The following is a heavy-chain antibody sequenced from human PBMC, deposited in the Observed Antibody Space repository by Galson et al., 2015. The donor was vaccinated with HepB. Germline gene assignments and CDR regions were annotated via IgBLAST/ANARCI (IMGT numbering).Heavy chain of an antibody. D-gene: IGHD6-13*01. CDR1: GYTFTSYA. V-gene: IGHV1-3*01. J-gene: IGHJ6*02. CDR2: INAGNGNT. Sequence: SVKVSCKASGYTFTSYAMHWVRQAPGQRLEWMGWINAGNGNTKYSQKFQGRVTITRDTSASTAYMELSSQRSEDTAVYYCARDPSSLPGGYYYYGMDVWGQGTTVTVSS. CDR3: ARDPSSLPGGYYYYGMDV.